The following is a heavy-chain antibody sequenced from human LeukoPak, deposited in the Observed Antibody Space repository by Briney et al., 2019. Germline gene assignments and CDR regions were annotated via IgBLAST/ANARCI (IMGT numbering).Heavy chain of an antibody. J-gene: IGHJ5*02. Sequence: PSETLSLTCAVYGVSFSGYYWSWVRQPPGKGLEWIGEINHSGSTNYNPSLKSRVTISVDTSKNQFSLKLSSVTAADTAVYYCARGRSTTMIVVVIHRRNWFDPWGQGTLVTVSS. CDR3: ARGRSTTMIVVVIHRRNWFDP. D-gene: IGHD3-22*01. CDR1: GVSFSGYY. CDR2: INHSGST. V-gene: IGHV4-34*01.